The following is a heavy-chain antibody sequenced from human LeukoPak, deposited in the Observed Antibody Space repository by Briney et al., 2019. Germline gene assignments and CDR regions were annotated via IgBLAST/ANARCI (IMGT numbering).Heavy chain of an antibody. CDR2: ISGSGGST. D-gene: IGHD3-22*01. Sequence: GGSLRLSCAASGFTFSDHYMDWVRQAPGKGLEWVSAISGSGGSTYYADSVKGRFTISRDNSKNTLYLQMNSLRAEDTAVYYCARDSVGLSPSTSSGYYYSYAFDIWGQGTMVTVSS. CDR1: GFTFSDHY. CDR3: ARDSVGLSPSTSSGYYYSYAFDI. J-gene: IGHJ3*02. V-gene: IGHV3-23*01.